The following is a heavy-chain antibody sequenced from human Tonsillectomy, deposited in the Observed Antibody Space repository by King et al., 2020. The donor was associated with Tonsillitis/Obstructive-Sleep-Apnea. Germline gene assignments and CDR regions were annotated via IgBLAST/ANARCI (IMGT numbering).Heavy chain of an antibody. J-gene: IGHJ6*02. D-gene: IGHD5-12*01. Sequence: QLVQSGAEVKKPGSSVKVSCRDSEGTFSGYAITWVRQAPGQGLEWMGGIIPYLGVANYAQKFQGRVTITADKYTTTAYMELSSLRSEDTAVYYCARSRAYDPHYYNYGMDVWGQGTTVTVSS. CDR3: ARSRAYDPHYYNYGMDV. CDR1: EGTFSGYA. V-gene: IGHV1-69*10. CDR2: IIPYLGVA.